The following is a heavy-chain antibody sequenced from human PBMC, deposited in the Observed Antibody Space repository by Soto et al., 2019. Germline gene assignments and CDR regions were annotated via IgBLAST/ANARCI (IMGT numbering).Heavy chain of an antibody. CDR2: ISGDGNTR. CDR3: VRENYFSGLRGPTTLGALDI. J-gene: IGHJ3*02. D-gene: IGHD2-8*02. V-gene: IGHV3-30-3*01. CDR1: GFSFNTYA. Sequence: GGSLRLSCVASGFSFNTYAMNWVRQAPGKGLEWMAVISGDGNTRFYADSVKGRFTISRDSPMNTLYLQMDSLRPEDTAVFYCVRENYFSGLRGPTTLGALDIWGQGTMVTVSS.